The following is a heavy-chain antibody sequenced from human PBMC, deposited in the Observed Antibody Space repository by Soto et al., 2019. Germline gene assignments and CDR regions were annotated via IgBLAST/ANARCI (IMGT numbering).Heavy chain of an antibody. CDR2: IIPIFGTA. J-gene: IGHJ5*02. Sequence: QVQLVQSGAEVKKPGSSVKVSCKASGGTFSSYAISWVRQAPGQGLEWMGGIIPIFGTANYAQKFQGRVTITADESTSTSYMELSSLRSEDTAVYYCARDRPIGRDIAAPFDPWGQGTLVTVSS. D-gene: IGHD6-13*01. CDR3: ARDRPIGRDIAAPFDP. CDR1: GGTFSSYA. V-gene: IGHV1-69*01.